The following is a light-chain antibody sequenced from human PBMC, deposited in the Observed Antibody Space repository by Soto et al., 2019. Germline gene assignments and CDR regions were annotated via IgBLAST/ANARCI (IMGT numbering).Light chain of an antibody. J-gene: IGKJ4*01. V-gene: IGKV1-9*01. CDR3: QQVKSYPIT. CDR1: QAISSY. CDR2: ATS. Sequence: DIQLTQSPSFLSASVGDRVTITCRASQAISSYLAWYQQKPGIDPKFLIFATSTLQSGVPSRFSGSGSRTEFTLTICSLLPEDFATDYGQQVKSYPITFGGGTKVEIK.